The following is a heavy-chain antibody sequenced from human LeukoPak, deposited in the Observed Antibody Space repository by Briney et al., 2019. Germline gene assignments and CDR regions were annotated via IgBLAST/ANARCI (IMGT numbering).Heavy chain of an antibody. CDR1: GFTFSTYW. CDR2: INSDGSRT. J-gene: IGHJ3*02. CDR3: ARPETQYSSGLDGFDI. D-gene: IGHD6-19*01. Sequence: VSLRLSCAASGFTFSTYWMHWVRQAPGKGLVWVSRINSDGSRTTHADSVKGRFTISRDNAKNTLYLQMNSLRTEDTAVYYCARPETQYSSGLDGFDIWGQGTMVTVS. V-gene: IGHV3-74*01.